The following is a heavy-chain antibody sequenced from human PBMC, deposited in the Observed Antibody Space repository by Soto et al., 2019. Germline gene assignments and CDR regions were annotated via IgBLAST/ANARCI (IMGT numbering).Heavy chain of an antibody. D-gene: IGHD1-1*01. J-gene: IGHJ6*04. CDR2: VIPIFRTP. Sequence: QVQLVQSGAEVKKPGSSVKVSCKASGDTFSSFAISWVRQAPGQGLEWMGGVIPIFRTPNYAQKFQGRVTITANQFTSIAYMELSSQRSEDKAVYYCAQNKDREQLGGNYYYALDDRGKGTTVIVSS. V-gene: IGHV1-69*12. CDR1: GDTFSSFA. CDR3: AQNKDREQLGGNYYYALDD.